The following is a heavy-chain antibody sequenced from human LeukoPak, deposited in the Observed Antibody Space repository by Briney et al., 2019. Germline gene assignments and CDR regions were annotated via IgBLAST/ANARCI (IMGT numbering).Heavy chain of an antibody. J-gene: IGHJ4*02. CDR3: ARVPRIIASGYYFDY. CDR2: IYTSGST. V-gene: IGHV4-4*07. D-gene: IGHD6-13*01. Sequence: PSETLSLTRTVSGASISSYYWSWIRQSAGKGLEWIGRIYTSGSTNYNPSLKSRVTISVDKSKNQLSLKLSSVTAADTAVYYCARVPRIIASGYYFDYWGQGTLVTVSS. CDR1: GASISSYY.